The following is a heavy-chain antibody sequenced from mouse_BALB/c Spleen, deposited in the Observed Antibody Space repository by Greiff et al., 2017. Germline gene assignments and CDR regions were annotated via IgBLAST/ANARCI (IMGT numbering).Heavy chain of an antibody. D-gene: IGHD1-2*01. CDR2: ISDGGSYT. CDR3: ARERGSSKPMDY. CDR1: GFTFSDYY. V-gene: IGHV5-4*02. J-gene: IGHJ4*01. Sequence: EVQLVESGGGLVKPGGSLKLSCAASGFTFSDYYMYWVRQTPEKRLEWVATISDGGSYTYYPDSVKGRFTISRDNAKNNLYLQMSSLKSEDTAMYYCARERGSSKPMDYWGQGTSVTVSS.